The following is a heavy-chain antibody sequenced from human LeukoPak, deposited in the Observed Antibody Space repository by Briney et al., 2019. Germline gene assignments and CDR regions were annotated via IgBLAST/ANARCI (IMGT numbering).Heavy chain of an antibody. CDR3: AREDYGYRDAFDI. CDR2: ISYSGNT. V-gene: IGHV4-39*07. Sequence: PSETLSLTCTVSGGSIISTIYYGGWIRQPPGKGLEWIGTISYSGNTYYNPSLKSRVTISVDTSKNQFSLKLSSVTAADTAVYYCAREDYGYRDAFDIWGQGTMVTVSS. D-gene: IGHD5-18*01. J-gene: IGHJ3*02. CDR1: GGSIISTIYY.